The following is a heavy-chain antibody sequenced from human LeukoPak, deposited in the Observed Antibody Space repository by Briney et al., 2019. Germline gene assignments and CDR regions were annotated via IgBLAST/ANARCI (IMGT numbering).Heavy chain of an antibody. Sequence: ASVKVSCKASGYTFTGYYMHWVRQAPGQGLEWMGWINPNSGGTNYAQKFQGRVTMTRDTSISTAYMELSRLRSDNTAVYYCAGADYDILTGYDYWGQGTLVTVSS. D-gene: IGHD3-9*01. CDR2: INPNSGGT. CDR3: AGADYDILTGYDY. V-gene: IGHV1-2*02. CDR1: GYTFTGYY. J-gene: IGHJ4*02.